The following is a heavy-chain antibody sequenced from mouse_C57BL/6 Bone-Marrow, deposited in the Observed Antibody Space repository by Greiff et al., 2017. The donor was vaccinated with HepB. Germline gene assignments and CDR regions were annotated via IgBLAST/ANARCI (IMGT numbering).Heavy chain of an antibody. CDR3: ARQKTMDY. CDR2: SSSGGSYT. Sequence: EVQRVESGGDLVKPGGSLKLSCAASGFTFSSYGMSWVRQTPDKRLEWVATSSSGGSYTYYPDSVKGRFTISRDNAKNTLYLQMSSLKSEDTAMYYCARQKTMDYWGQGTSVTVSS. CDR1: GFTFSSYG. V-gene: IGHV5-6*01. J-gene: IGHJ4*01.